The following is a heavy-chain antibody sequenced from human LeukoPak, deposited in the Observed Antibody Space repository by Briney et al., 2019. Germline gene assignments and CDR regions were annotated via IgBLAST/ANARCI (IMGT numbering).Heavy chain of an antibody. J-gene: IGHJ6*02. D-gene: IGHD2-2*02. CDR3: ARENIVVVPAAIFNGGDYYYYGMDV. CDR1: GYTFNRHS. V-gene: IGHV1-18*01. Sequence: ASVKVSCKASGYTFNRHSITWVRQAPGQGLEWMGWIGTYNGNTNYAQKLQGRVAMTTDTSTSTAYMELRSLRSDDTAVYYCARENIVVVPAAIFNGGDYYYYGMDVWGQGTTVTVSS. CDR2: IGTYNGNT.